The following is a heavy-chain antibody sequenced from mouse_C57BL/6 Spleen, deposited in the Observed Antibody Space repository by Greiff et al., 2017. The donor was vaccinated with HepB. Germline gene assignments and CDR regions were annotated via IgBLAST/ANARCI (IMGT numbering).Heavy chain of an antibody. Sequence: VHVKQSGAELVRPGASVKLSCTASGFNIKDDYMHWVKQRPEQGLEWIGWIDPENGDTEYASKFQGKATITADTSSNTAYLQLSSLTSEDTAVYYCTTYGNYVPFAYWGQGTLVTVSA. D-gene: IGHD2-1*01. V-gene: IGHV14-4*01. CDR2: IDPENGDT. CDR3: TTYGNYVPFAY. J-gene: IGHJ3*01. CDR1: GFNIKDDY.